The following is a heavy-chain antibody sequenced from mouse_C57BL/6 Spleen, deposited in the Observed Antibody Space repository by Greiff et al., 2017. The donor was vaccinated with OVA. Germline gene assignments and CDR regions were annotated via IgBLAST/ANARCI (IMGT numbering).Heavy chain of an antibody. CDR2: SRNKANDYTT. Sequence: EVKVVESGGGLVQSGRSLRLSCATSGFTFSDFYMEWVRQAPGKGLEWIAASRNKANDYTTEYSASVKGRFIVSRDTSQSILYLQMNALRAEDTAMYYCARDASGYYGSSYPWYFDVWGTGTTVTVSS. J-gene: IGHJ1*03. V-gene: IGHV7-1*01. D-gene: IGHD1-1*01. CDR3: ARDASGYYGSSYPWYFDV. CDR1: GFTFSDFY.